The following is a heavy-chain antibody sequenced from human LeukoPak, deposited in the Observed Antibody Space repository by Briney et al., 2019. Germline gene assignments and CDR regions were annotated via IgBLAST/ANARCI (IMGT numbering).Heavy chain of an antibody. D-gene: IGHD1-1*01. J-gene: IGHJ5*02. CDR3: ARPVPSRLGWFDP. CDR1: GGSFSAYY. Sequence: SETLPLTCAVYGGSFSAYYWTWIRQPPGKGLEWIGEINHSGSTNYNPSLKSRVTISVDTSKNQFSLKLSSVTAADTAVYYCARPVPSRLGWFDPWGQGTLVTVSS. V-gene: IGHV4-34*01. CDR2: INHSGST.